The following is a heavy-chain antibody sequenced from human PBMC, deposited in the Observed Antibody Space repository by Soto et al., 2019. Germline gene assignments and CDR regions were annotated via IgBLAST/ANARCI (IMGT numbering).Heavy chain of an antibody. CDR3: AREPGEWPLHWFDP. CDR2: ISSDGKGK. D-gene: IGHD3-3*01. V-gene: IGHV3-74*01. CDR1: GVNGSDHG. Sequence: DGVLILRWTVSGVNGSDHGRRWVRQRPVYGPVLYSLISSDGKGKAYAEAVKGRFAISRDNAKNTLYLQMNGLTAEDTAVYYCAREPGEWPLHWFDPWGQRTLVTVS. J-gene: IGHJ5*02.